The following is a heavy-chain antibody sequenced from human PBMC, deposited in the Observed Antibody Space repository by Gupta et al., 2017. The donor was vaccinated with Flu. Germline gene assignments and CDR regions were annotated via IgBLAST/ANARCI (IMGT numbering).Heavy chain of an antibody. Sequence: FTGYYIHWVRQAPGQGLEWMGWINPNSGGTKYAQKFQGRVTMTRDTSISTVYMELSRLSSDDTAVYYCARTEGLCSGGSCANWFDPWGQGTLGTVSS. V-gene: IGHV1-2*02. J-gene: IGHJ5*02. D-gene: IGHD2-15*01. CDR3: ARTEGLCSGGSCANWFDP. CDR2: INPNSGGT. CDR1: FTGYY.